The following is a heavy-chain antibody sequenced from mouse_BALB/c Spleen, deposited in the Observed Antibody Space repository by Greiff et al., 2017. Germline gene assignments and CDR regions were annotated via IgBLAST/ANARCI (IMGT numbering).Heavy chain of an antibody. D-gene: IGHD2-4*01. Sequence: EVQLVESGGGLVKPGGSLKLSCAASGFTFSSYAMSWVRQTPEKRLEWVASISSGGSTYYPDSVKGRFTISRDNARNILYLQMSSLRSEDTAMYYCTMITTGYAMDYWGQGTSVTVSS. CDR1: GFTFSSYA. CDR3: TMITTGYAMDY. V-gene: IGHV5-6-5*01. J-gene: IGHJ4*01. CDR2: ISSGGST.